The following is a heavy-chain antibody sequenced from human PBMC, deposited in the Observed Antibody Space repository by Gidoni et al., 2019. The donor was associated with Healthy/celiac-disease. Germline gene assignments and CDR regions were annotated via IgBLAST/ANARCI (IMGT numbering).Heavy chain of an antibody. J-gene: IGHJ3*01. V-gene: IGHV3-43*01. Sequence: EVQMVETGGGVVQPGGSLTRSGTISGFSFDVSTVHWFLQRPGMAPEWVVLSSWTGGTPHCAESVEGRFTVSRDVSKKSLYLQMNNVRADYTALYFCASDDGGLDTWGQGTKVTVSS. CDR2: SSWTGGTP. CDR3: ASDDGGLDT. D-gene: IGHD2-15*01. CDR1: GFSFDVST.